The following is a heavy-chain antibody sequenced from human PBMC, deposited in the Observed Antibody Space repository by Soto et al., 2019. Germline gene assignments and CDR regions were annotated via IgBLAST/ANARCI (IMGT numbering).Heavy chain of an antibody. J-gene: IGHJ5*02. CDR3: ATRGVDCSSTSCYDNWFDP. CDR1: GGSISSSNW. Sequence: QVQLQESGPGLVKPSGTLSLTCAVSGGSISSSNWWSWVRQPPGKGLEWIGEIYHSGSTNYNPSLKSRVTISVDKSKNQFSLKLSSVTAADTAVYYCATRGVDCSSTSCYDNWFDPWGQGTLVTVSS. D-gene: IGHD2-2*01. CDR2: IYHSGST. V-gene: IGHV4-4*02.